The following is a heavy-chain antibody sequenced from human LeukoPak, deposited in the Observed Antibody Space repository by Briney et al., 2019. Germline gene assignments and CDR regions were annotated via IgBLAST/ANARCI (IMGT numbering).Heavy chain of an antibody. J-gene: IGHJ4*02. V-gene: IGHV4-34*01. CDR3: ARRRVRPGIYYFDY. CDR1: GGSFSGYY. Sequence: PSETLSLTCAVYGGSFSGYYWSWIRQPPGKGLEWIGEINHSGSTNYNPSLKSRVTISVDTSKNQFSLKLSSVTAADTAVYYCARRRVRPGIYYFDYWGQGTLVTVSS. CDR2: INHSGST. D-gene: IGHD6-19*01.